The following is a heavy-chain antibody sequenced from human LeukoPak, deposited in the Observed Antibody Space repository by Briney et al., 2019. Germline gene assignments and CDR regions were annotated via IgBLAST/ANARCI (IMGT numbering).Heavy chain of an antibody. CDR3: VKSHYDYYDSSGYDY. D-gene: IGHD3-22*01. CDR2: ISGSGGST. J-gene: IGHJ4*02. V-gene: IGHV3-23*01. CDR1: GFTFSSYA. Sequence: GGSLRLSCAASGFTFSSYAMSWVRQAPGKGLEWVSAISGSGGSTYYADSVKGRFTISRDNSKNTLYLQMNSLRAEDTAVYYCVKSHYDYYDSSGYDYWGQGTLVTVSS.